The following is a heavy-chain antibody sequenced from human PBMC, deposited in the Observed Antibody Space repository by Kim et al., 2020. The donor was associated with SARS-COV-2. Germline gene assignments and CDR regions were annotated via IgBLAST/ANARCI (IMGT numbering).Heavy chain of an antibody. J-gene: IGHJ3*02. CDR3: ARERRLYYYDSSGQNDAFDI. D-gene: IGHD3-22*01. CDR1: GFTFSSYG. Sequence: GGSLRLSCAASGFTFSSYGMHWVRQAPGKGLEWVAVIWYDGSNKYYADSVQGRFTISRDNSKNTLYLQMNSLRAEDTAVYYCARERRLYYYDSSGQNDAFDIWGQGTMVTVSS. CDR2: IWYDGSNK. V-gene: IGHV3-33*01.